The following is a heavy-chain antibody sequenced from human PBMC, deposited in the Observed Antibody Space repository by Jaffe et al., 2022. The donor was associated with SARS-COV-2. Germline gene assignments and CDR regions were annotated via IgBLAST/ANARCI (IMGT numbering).Heavy chain of an antibody. V-gene: IGHV3-30*18. Sequence: QVQLVESGGGVVQPGRSLRLSCAASGFTFSSYGMHWVRQAPGKGLEWVAVISYDGSNKYYADSVKGRFTISRDNSKNTLYLQMNSLRAEDTAVYYCAKDLFERLRDYYYGMDVWGQGTTVTVSS. CDR2: ISYDGSNK. J-gene: IGHJ6*02. CDR3: AKDLFERLRDYYYGMDV. CDR1: GFTFSSYG. D-gene: IGHD4-17*01.